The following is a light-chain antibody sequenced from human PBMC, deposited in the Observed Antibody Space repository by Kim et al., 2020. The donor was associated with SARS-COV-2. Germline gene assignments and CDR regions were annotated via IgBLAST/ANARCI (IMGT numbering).Light chain of an antibody. CDR3: QHRSSWPTT. CDR2: DAS. V-gene: IGKV3-11*01. CDR1: QSVRTY. Sequence: EIVLTQSPATLSLSPGERATLSCRASQSVRTYLGWYQQKPGQAPRLLIHDASNRATGIPARFSGSGSGIDFTLIISSLESEDFAVYYCQHRSSWPTTFGGGTKVDIK. J-gene: IGKJ4*01.